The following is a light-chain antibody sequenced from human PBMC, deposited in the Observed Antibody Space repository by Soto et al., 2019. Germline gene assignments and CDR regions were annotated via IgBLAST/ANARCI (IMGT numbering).Light chain of an antibody. CDR2: DNS. V-gene: IGLV1-51*01. CDR3: GTWDSSLSVVV. CDR1: YSNIGSNF. Sequence: QSVLTQSSSASAAAGQKVSISCSGSYSNIGSNFVSWYQHFPGSAPKLVIYDNSQRPSGIPDRFSGSKSDSSATLGITGLQTGDEDDYYCGTWDSSLSVVVFGGGTKLTVL. J-gene: IGLJ2*01.